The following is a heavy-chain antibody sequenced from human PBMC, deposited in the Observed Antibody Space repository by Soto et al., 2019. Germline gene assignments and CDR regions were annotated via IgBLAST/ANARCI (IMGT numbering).Heavy chain of an antibody. Sequence: GGSLRLSCAASGFTFSSYAMSWVRQAPGKGLEWVSAISGSGGSTYYADSVKGRFTISRDNSKNTLYLQMNSLRAEDTAVYYCARAGIMITFGGVIVSDYYYYGMDVWGQGTTVTVSS. V-gene: IGHV3-23*01. J-gene: IGHJ6*02. CDR1: GFTFSSYA. D-gene: IGHD3-16*02. CDR2: ISGSGGST. CDR3: ARAGIMITFGGVIVSDYYYYGMDV.